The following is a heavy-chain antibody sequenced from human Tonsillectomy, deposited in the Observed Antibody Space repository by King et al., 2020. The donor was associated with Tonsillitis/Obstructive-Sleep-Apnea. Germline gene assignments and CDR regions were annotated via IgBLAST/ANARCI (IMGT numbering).Heavy chain of an antibody. D-gene: IGHD3-22*01. Sequence: VQLQESGPGLVKPSETLSLTCTVPGGSISSYYWSWIRQPPGKGLEWIGYIYYSGSTNYNPSLKSRVTISVDTSKNQFSLKLSSVTAADTAVYYCAGADYYDSSGYYYFIGYWGQGTLVTVSS. CDR3: AGADYYDSSGYYYFIGY. CDR2: IYYSGST. V-gene: IGHV4-59*01. J-gene: IGHJ4*02. CDR1: GGSISSYY.